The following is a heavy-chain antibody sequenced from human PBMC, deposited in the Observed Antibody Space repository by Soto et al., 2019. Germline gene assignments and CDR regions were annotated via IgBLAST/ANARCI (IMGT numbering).Heavy chain of an antibody. Sequence: GGSLRLSCAASGFTVSSNYMSWVRQAPGKGLEWVSVIYSGGSTYYADSVKGRFTISRDNSKNTLYLQMNSLRAEDTAVYYCASSGWYLFPQSPFDYWGQGTLVTVSS. CDR1: GFTVSSNY. V-gene: IGHV3-66*01. D-gene: IGHD6-19*01. CDR2: IYSGGST. J-gene: IGHJ4*02. CDR3: ASSGWYLFPQSPFDY.